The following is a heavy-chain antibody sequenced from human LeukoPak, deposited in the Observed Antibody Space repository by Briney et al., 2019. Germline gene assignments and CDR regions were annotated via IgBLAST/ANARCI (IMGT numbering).Heavy chain of an antibody. CDR3: ARSVVPAAMPFDY. Sequence: GGSLRLSCAASGFTFSRYAFHWVRQAPGKGLEWVAVISSDGNNKYHADSVKGRFTISRDNSKNTLYLQMNSLRAEDTAVYYCARSVVPAAMPFDYWGQGTLVTVSS. V-gene: IGHV3-30-3*01. D-gene: IGHD2-2*01. CDR2: ISSDGNNK. CDR1: GFTFSRYA. J-gene: IGHJ4*02.